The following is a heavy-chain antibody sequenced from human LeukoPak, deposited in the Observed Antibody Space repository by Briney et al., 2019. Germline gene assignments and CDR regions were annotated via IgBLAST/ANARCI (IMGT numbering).Heavy chain of an antibody. Sequence: GGSLRLSCAASGFTFSSYWMSWVRQAPGKGLEWVANIKQDGSEKYYVDSVKGRFTISRDNSKNTLYLQMNSLRAEDTAVYYCAREGDSAGYSYGLKGKFDYWGQGTLVTVSS. CDR2: IKQDGSEK. J-gene: IGHJ4*02. CDR3: AREGDSAGYSYGLKGKFDY. D-gene: IGHD5-18*01. CDR1: GFTFSSYW. V-gene: IGHV3-7*03.